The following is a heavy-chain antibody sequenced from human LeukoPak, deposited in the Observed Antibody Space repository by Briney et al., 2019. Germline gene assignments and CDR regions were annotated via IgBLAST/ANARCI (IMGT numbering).Heavy chain of an antibody. Sequence: ASVKVSCKASGYTFTSYAMHWVRQAPGQRLEWMGWINAGNGNTKYSQEFQGRVTITRDTSASTAYMELSSLRSEDMAVYYCARELWFGELRGGSDYWGQGTLVTVSS. J-gene: IGHJ4*02. CDR1: GYTFTSYA. CDR2: INAGNGNT. CDR3: ARELWFGELRGGSDY. V-gene: IGHV1-3*03. D-gene: IGHD3-10*01.